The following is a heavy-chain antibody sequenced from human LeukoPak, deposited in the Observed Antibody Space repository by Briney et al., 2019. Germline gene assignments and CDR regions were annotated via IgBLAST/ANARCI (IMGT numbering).Heavy chain of an antibody. J-gene: IGHJ4*02. Sequence: SETLSLTCTVSGGSIGTSYWSWIRQPPGKGLEWIGYVSYSGNTNYNPSLKSRVTVSVDSSKNQFSLKLSSVTAADTAVYYCARQRYTYMSPFDYWGQGTLVTVSS. CDR2: VSYSGNT. CDR3: ARQRYTYMSPFDY. D-gene: IGHD2-2*02. CDR1: GGSIGTSY. V-gene: IGHV4-59*08.